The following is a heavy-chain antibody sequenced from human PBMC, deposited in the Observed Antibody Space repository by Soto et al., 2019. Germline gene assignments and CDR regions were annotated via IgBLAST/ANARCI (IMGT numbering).Heavy chain of an antibody. J-gene: IGHJ3*02. CDR1: GFTVSSNY. CDR3: ARDRYSGRNDAFDI. V-gene: IGHV3-53*01. Sequence: PGGSLRLSCAASGFTVSSNYMSWVRQAPGKGLEWVSVIYSGGSTYYADSVKGRFTISRDNSKNTLYLQMNSLRAEDTAVYYCARDRYSGRNDAFDIWGQGTMVTVSS. CDR2: IYSGGST. D-gene: IGHD1-26*01.